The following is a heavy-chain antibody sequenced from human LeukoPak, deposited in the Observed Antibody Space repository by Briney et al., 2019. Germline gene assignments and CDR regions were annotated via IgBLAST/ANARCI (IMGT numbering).Heavy chain of an antibody. Sequence: PGGSLRLSCAASGFTFSSYAMHWVRQAPGKGLEWVAVISYDGSNKYYADSVKGRFTISRDNAKISLYLQMDSLRAEDTALYYCARLPGNSAYHDYWGQGTLVTVSS. CDR1: GFTFSSYA. CDR3: ARLPGNSAYHDY. J-gene: IGHJ4*02. CDR2: ISYDGSNK. D-gene: IGHD4-23*01. V-gene: IGHV3-30-3*01.